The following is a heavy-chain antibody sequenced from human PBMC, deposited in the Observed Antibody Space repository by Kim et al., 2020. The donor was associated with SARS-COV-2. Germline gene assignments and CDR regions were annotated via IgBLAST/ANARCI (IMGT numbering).Heavy chain of an antibody. J-gene: IGHJ4*02. CDR2: IYTTGST. CDR3: ARDEHTGLTVTVFDY. Sequence: SETLSLTCTVSGGSISRYYWSWIRQSAGKGLQWIGRIYTTGSTNYNPSLKSRVTMSVDMSKNQFSLRLSSVTAADTAVYYCARDEHTGLTVTVFDYWGPGTLVTVSS. D-gene: IGHD7-27*01. CDR1: GGSISRYY. V-gene: IGHV4-4*07.